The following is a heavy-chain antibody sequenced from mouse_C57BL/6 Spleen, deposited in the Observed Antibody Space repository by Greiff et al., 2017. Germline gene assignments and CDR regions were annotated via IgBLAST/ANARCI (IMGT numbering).Heavy chain of an antibody. D-gene: IGHD2-1*01. J-gene: IGHJ1*03. CDR2: INPNNGGT. CDR3: VERGYGKDWYFDV. CDR1: GYTFTDYN. V-gene: IGHV1-22*01. Sequence: EVQLQQSGPELVKPGASVKMSCKASGYTFTDYNMHWVKQSHGKSLEWIGYINPNNGGTSYNQKFKGKATLTVNKSSSTAYMELRSLTSEDSAVYYCVERGYGKDWYFDVWGTGTTVTVSS.